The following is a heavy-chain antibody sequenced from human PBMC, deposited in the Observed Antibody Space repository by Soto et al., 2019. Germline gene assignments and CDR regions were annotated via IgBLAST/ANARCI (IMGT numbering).Heavy chain of an antibody. CDR3: ARDPRSGYDSSGYYYTGAFDI. D-gene: IGHD3-22*01. V-gene: IGHV1-18*01. J-gene: IGHJ3*02. Sequence: ASVKVSCKASGYTFTSYGISWVRQAPGQGLEWMGWISAYNGNTNYAQKLQGRVTMTTDTSTSTAYMELSSVTAADTAVYYCARDPRSGYDSSGYYYTGAFDIWGQGTMVTVSS. CDR2: ISAYNGNT. CDR1: GYTFTSYG.